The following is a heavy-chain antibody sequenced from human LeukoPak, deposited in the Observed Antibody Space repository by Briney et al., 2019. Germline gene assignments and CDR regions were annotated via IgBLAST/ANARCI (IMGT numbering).Heavy chain of an antibody. V-gene: IGHV4-39*01. J-gene: IGHJ4*02. CDR2: IYYTGST. Sequence: SETLSLTCTVSGGSTSSGTSYWGWIRQPPGKGLEWIGTIYYTGSTHYNPSLKSRVTISVDTSKNQFSLKLSSVTAADTAVYYCARQIDGYLYFDYWGQGTLVTVSS. CDR3: ARQIDGYLYFDY. D-gene: IGHD5-18*01. CDR1: GGSTSSGTSY.